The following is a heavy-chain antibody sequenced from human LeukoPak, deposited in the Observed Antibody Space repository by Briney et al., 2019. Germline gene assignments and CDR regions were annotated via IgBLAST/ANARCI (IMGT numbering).Heavy chain of an antibody. CDR2: ISSDGSST. D-gene: IGHD7-27*01. CDR3: AGAPTNWVYFDC. CDR1: GFTFSNYW. Sequence: GGSLRLSCAASGFTFSNYWMHWVRQAPGKGLVWVSRISSDGSSTTYADSVKGRFTISRDNAKNTLYLQVNSLRAEDTALYYCAGAPTNWVYFDCWGQGSLVTVSS. J-gene: IGHJ4*02. V-gene: IGHV3-74*01.